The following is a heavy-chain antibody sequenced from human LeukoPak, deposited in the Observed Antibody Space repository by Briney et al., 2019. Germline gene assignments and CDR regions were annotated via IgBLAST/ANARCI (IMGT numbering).Heavy chain of an antibody. CDR3: ARDKLLTGPVTRSYGMDV. CDR1: GGSISSGGYY. D-gene: IGHD3-9*01. CDR2: IYYSGST. J-gene: IGHJ6*02. V-gene: IGHV4-31*03. Sequence: SHTLSLTCTVSGGSISSGGYYWSWIRQHPGKGLEWIGYIYYSGSTYYNPSLKSRVTISVDTSKNQFSLKLSSVTAADTAVYYCARDKLLTGPVTRSYGMDVWGQGTTVTVSS.